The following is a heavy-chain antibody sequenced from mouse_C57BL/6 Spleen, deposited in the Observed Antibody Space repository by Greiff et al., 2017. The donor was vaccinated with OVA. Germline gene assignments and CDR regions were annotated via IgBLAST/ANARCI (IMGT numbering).Heavy chain of an antibody. V-gene: IGHV7-3*01. CDR2: IRNKANGYTT. CDR3: ARDETPMDY. J-gene: IGHJ4*01. CDR1: GFTFTDYY. Sequence: EVKLQESGGGLVQPGGSLSLSCAASGFTFTDYYMSWVRQPPGKALEWLGFIRNKANGYTTEYSASVKGRFTISRDNSQSILYLQMNALRAEDSATYYCARDETPMDYWGQGTSVTVSS.